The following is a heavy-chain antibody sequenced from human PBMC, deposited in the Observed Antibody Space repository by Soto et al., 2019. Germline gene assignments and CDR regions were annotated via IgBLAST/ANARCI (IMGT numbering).Heavy chain of an antibody. CDR2: INRASIYI. CDR1: GFTFSTYD. CDR3: ARRTVTTYHYFDY. J-gene: IGHJ4*02. Sequence: GGSLRLSCVASGFTFSTYDMNWVRQAPGKGLEWVSSINRASIYIYYADSVRGRFTISRDNAKNSLYLQMDSLRVEDTAVYYCARRTVTTYHYFDYWGQGTLVTVYS. D-gene: IGHD4-17*01. V-gene: IGHV3-21*01.